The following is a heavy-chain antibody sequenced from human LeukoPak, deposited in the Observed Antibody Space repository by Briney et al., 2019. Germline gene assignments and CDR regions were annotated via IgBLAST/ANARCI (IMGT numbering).Heavy chain of an antibody. CDR2: INHSGST. CDR3: ARGWRKYSYGTDFDY. V-gene: IGHV4-34*01. D-gene: IGHD5-18*01. CDR1: GGSFSGYY. Sequence: PSETLSLTCAVYGGSFSGYYWSWIRQPPGKGLEWIGEINHSGSTNYSPSLKSRVTISVDTSKNQFSLKLSSVTAADTAVYYCARGWRKYSYGTDFDYWGQGTLVTVSS. J-gene: IGHJ4*02.